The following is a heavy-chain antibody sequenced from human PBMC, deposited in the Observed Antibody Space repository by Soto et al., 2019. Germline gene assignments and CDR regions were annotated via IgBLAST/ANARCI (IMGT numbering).Heavy chain of an antibody. V-gene: IGHV1-18*01. CDR1: GYNFSSYD. D-gene: IGHD3-22*01. Sequence: QVQLVQSGAEVKKPGASVKVSCKASGYNFSSYDINWVRQAPGQGLEWMGWISIYNGNTNYAQKLQGRVTMTTDTSTSTADMALRSLRSDDTAVYYCARDPPRDGSGYYYIYYYYGMDVWGQGTTVTVSS. CDR2: ISIYNGNT. J-gene: IGHJ6*02. CDR3: ARDPPRDGSGYYYIYYYYGMDV.